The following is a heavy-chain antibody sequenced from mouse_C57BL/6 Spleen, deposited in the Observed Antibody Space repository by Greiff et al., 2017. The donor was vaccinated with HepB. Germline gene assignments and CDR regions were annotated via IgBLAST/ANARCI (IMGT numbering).Heavy chain of an antibody. V-gene: IGHV5-4*01. CDR2: ISDGGSYT. Sequence: EVMLVESGGGLVKPGGSLKLSCAASGFTFSSYAMSWVRQTPEKRLEWVATISDGGSYTYYPDNVKGRFTISRDNAKNNLYLQMSHLKSEDTAMYYCARDKSNYEDYYAMDYWGQGTSVTVSS. CDR1: GFTFSSYA. J-gene: IGHJ4*01. D-gene: IGHD2-5*01. CDR3: ARDKSNYEDYYAMDY.